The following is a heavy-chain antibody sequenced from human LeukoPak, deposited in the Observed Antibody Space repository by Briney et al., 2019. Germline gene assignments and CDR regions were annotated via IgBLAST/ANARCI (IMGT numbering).Heavy chain of an antibody. V-gene: IGHV4-59*01. CDR2: IYYSGST. Sequence: SETLSLTCTVSGGSISSYYWSWIRQPPGKGLEWIGYIYYSGSTNYNPSLKSRVTISVDTSENQFSLKLSSVTAADTAVYYCARDSYYDSSGYYYGMDVWGQGTTVTVSS. CDR1: GGSISSYY. J-gene: IGHJ6*02. CDR3: ARDSYYDSSGYYYGMDV. D-gene: IGHD3-22*01.